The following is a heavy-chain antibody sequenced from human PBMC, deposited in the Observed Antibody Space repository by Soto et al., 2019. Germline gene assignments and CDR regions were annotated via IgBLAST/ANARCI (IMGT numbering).Heavy chain of an antibody. CDR1: GFTFSSYG. V-gene: IGHV3-33*01. CDR3: ARDRGSYYFDY. D-gene: IGHD1-26*01. CDR2: IWYDGSNK. Sequence: QVQLVESGGGVVQPGRSLRLSCAASGFTFSSYGMHWVRQAPGKGLEWVAVIWYDGSNKYYADSVKGRFTISRDNSKKTLYLQMNSLRAEDTAVYYCARDRGSYYFDYWGQGTLVTVSS. J-gene: IGHJ4*02.